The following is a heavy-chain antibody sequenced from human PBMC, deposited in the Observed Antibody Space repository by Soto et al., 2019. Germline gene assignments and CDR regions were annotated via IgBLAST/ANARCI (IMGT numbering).Heavy chain of an antibody. J-gene: IGHJ4*02. CDR3: AIVDNYYGSGF. V-gene: IGHV3-33*01. CDR1: GFTFSTYG. Sequence: QVQLVESGGGVVQPGRSLRLSCAASGFTFSTYGMHWVRQAPGKGLEWVAVLWYDGTTKYYADSVKGRFTISRDNSKNTLYLQMNSLRAEDTAVYYCAIVDNYYGSGFWGQGTLVTVSS. CDR2: LWYDGTTK. D-gene: IGHD3-10*01.